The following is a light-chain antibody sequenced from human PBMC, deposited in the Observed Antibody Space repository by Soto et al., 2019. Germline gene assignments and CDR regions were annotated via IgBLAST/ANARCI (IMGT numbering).Light chain of an antibody. Sequence: QSVLTQSPSASGSPGQSVTISCTGTSSDVGNYKYVSWYQQHPGKAPKLMIYEVSKRPSGVPDRFSGSKSGNTASLTVSRLQADDEADYYCSSYAGSNNWVFGGGTKVTVL. CDR2: EVS. CDR3: SSYAGSNNWV. J-gene: IGLJ3*02. V-gene: IGLV2-8*01. CDR1: SSDVGNYKY.